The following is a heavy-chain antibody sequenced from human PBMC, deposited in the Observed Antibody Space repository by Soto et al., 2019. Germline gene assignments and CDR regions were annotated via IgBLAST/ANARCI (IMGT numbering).Heavy chain of an antibody. CDR1: RARFEYFS. CDR2: MSGRGFKK. Sequence: VPRRLSFSASRARFEYFSMGGVRAPPGKGQEWISSMSGRGFKKYYPDSVKGRFTISRDNSKSTVYLELNNLSAEDTAVYHCAKNQGVELVPLATVDWSAPWGQGSVAPVSP. J-gene: IGHJ5*02. CDR3: AKNQGVELVPLATVDWSAP. V-gene: IGHV3-23*01. D-gene: IGHD1-26*01.